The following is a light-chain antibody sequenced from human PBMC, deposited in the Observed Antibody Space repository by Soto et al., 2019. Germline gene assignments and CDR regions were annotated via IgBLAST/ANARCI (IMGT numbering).Light chain of an antibody. V-gene: IGKV3-11*01. CDR2: DAS. CDR1: QSVSSY. CDR3: QQRSNWPT. J-gene: IGKJ3*01. Sequence: EIVLTQSPATLSLSPGERATLSCRASQSVSSYLAWYQQKPGQAPRLLIYDASNRATGIPARFSGSGSGTDFTLTISRLAPEDSAVYYCQQRSNWPTFGPGTKVEIK.